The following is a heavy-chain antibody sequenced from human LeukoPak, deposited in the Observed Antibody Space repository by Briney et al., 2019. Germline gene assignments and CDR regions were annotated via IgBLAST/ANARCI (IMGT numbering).Heavy chain of an antibody. D-gene: IGHD2-2*03. CDR2: IYYSGST. CDR1: GGSISSYY. Sequence: SETLSLTCTVSGGSISSYYWSWIRQPPGKGLEWIGYIYYSGSTNYNPSLKSRVTISVDTSKYQFSLKLSSVTAADTAVYYCASGSDGYCSSTSCYAFDYWGQGTLVTVSS. V-gene: IGHV4-59*12. J-gene: IGHJ4*02. CDR3: ASGSDGYCSSTSCYAFDY.